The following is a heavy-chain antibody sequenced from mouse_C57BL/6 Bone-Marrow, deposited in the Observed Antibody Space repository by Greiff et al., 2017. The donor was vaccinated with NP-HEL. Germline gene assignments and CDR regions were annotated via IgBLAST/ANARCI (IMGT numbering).Heavy chain of an antibody. CDR2: IYWDDDK. D-gene: IGHD2-4*01. V-gene: IGHV8-12*01. Sequence: QVTLKVSGPGILQSSQTLSLTCSFSGFSLSTSGMGVSWIRQPSGKGLEWLAHIYWDDDKRYNPSLKSRLTISKDTSRNQVFLKITSVDTADTATYYCARTSHDYDDTYWYFDVWGTGTTVTVSS. CDR1: GFSLSTSGMG. CDR3: ARTSHDYDDTYWYFDV. J-gene: IGHJ1*03.